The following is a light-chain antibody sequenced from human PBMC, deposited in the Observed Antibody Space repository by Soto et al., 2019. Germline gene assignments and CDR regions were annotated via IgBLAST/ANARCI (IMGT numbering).Light chain of an antibody. V-gene: IGLV2-8*01. CDR2: EVD. J-gene: IGLJ1*01. CDR1: SSDVGGYNY. CDR3: SSYVGSNNFPYV. Sequence: QSALTQPPSASGSPGQSVTISCTGTSSDVGGYNYVSWYQHHPGKAPKRIIYEVDERPSGVPYRFSGSKSGNTASLTVSGLQAEDEADYYCSSYVGSNNFPYVFGTGTKLTVL.